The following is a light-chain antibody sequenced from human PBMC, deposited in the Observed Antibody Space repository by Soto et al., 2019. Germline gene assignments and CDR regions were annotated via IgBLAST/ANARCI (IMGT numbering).Light chain of an antibody. V-gene: IGKV3D-20*02. CDR2: DAS. J-gene: IGKJ5*01. Sequence: EFVLTQSPGTLSLSPGERATLSCRASQTVRNNYLAWYQQKPGQAPRLLIYDASSRATGIPARFSGSGSGTDFTLTISSLEPEDFAVYYCQQRSNWPVITFGQGTRLEIK. CDR3: QQRSNWPVIT. CDR1: QTVRNNY.